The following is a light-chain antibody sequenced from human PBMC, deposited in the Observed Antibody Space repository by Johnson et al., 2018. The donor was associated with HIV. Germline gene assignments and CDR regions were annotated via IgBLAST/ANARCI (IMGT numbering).Light chain of an antibody. CDR3: GTWDTSLRAV. J-gene: IGLJ1*01. Sequence: QSMLTQPPSVSAAPGQKVTISCSGSSSNIGNNYVSWYQQLPGTAPKLLIYENNKRPSGIPDRFSGSKYGTSATLGITGLQTGDEADYYCGTWDTSLRAVFGTGTKVTVL. V-gene: IGLV1-51*02. CDR2: ENN. CDR1: SSNIGNNY.